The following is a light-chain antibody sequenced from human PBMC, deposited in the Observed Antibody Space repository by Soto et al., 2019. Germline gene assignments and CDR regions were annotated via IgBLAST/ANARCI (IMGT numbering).Light chain of an antibody. CDR3: QQYDNPALT. J-gene: IGKJ4*01. CDR1: QDISNY. Sequence: DIQMTQSPSSLSASVGDRVTITCQASQDISNYLNWYQQKPGKAPKLLIYDASNLETGVPSRFSGSGSGTDFTFTISSLQPEDIATYYCQQYDNPALTXXXGXXXEIK. V-gene: IGKV1-33*01. CDR2: DAS.